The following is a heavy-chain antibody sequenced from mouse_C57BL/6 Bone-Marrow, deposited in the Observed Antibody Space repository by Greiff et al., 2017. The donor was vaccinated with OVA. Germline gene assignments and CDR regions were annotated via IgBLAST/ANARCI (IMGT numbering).Heavy chain of an antibody. Sequence: VMLVESGGGLVQPKGSLKLSCAASGFSFNTYAMNWVRQAPGKGLEWVARIRSKSNNYATYYADSVKDRFTISRDDSESMLYLQMNNLKTEDTAMYYCVRHAYDYDGFAYWGQGTLVTVSA. CDR3: VRHAYDYDGFAY. CDR2: IRSKSNNYAT. V-gene: IGHV10-1*01. CDR1: GFSFNTYA. J-gene: IGHJ3*01. D-gene: IGHD2-4*01.